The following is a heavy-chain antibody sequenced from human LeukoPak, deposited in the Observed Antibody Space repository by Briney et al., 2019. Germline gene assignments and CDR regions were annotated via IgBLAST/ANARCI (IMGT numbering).Heavy chain of an antibody. CDR3: ATDLRTVSGGSLNCFDP. D-gene: IGHD2-15*01. CDR2: INPNSGGT. CDR1: GYTFTGYY. J-gene: IGHJ5*02. V-gene: IGHV1-2*02. Sequence: ASVKVSCKASGYTFTGYYMHWVRQAPGQGLEWIGWINPNSGGTYYAQKFQGRVTMTRDTSISTAYMELSGLTSDDTAVYYCATDLRTVSGGSLNCFDPWGQGTLVTVSS.